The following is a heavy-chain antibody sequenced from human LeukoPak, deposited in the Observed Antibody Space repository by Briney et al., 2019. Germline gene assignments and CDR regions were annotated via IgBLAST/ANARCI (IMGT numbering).Heavy chain of an antibody. D-gene: IGHD3-22*01. V-gene: IGHV3-66*01. CDR3: ARDRGVDLKTYDSSGYYKGDAFDI. Sequence: GGSLRLSCAVSGFTVSINYMSWVRQAPGKGLEWVSVIYSGGNTYYADSVKGRFTISRDNSKNTLYLQMNSLRAEDTAVYYCARDRGVDLKTYDSSGYYKGDAFDIWGQGTMVIVSS. CDR2: IYSGGNT. J-gene: IGHJ3*02. CDR1: GFTVSINY.